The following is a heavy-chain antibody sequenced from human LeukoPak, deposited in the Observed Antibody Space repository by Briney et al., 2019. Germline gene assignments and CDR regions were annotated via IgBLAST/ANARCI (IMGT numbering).Heavy chain of an antibody. D-gene: IGHD3-22*01. V-gene: IGHV3-9*01. Sequence: ALRLSCAASGFTFDDYAMHWVRQAPGKGLEWVSGISWNSGSIGYADSVKGRFTISRDNAKNSLYLQMNSLRAEDTALYYCAKDINYDSSGVNAFDIWGQGTMVTVSS. CDR3: AKDINYDSSGVNAFDI. CDR1: GFTFDDYA. J-gene: IGHJ3*02. CDR2: ISWNSGSI.